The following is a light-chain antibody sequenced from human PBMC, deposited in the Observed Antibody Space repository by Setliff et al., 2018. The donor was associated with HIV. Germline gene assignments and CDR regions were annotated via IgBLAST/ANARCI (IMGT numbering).Light chain of an antibody. Sequence: QSALTQPASVSGSPGQSITISCTGTSSDVGGYSYVSWYQQHPDKAPKLMIYDVTNRPSGVSNRFSGSKSGNTASLTVSGLQAEDEADYYCSSYAGSNKIFGGGTKVTVL. CDR1: SSDVGGYSY. CDR2: DVT. V-gene: IGLV2-14*03. CDR3: SSYAGSNKI. J-gene: IGLJ2*01.